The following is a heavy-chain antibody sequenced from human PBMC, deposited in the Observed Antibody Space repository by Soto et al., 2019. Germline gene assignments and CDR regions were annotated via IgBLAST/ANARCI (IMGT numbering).Heavy chain of an antibody. V-gene: IGHV1-18*04. Sequence: QVQLVQSGAEVKRPGASVKVSCKASGYTFTNYGISWVRQAPAQGLECMGWISGYNGDTNYAQKFQGRVTMTTDTSTRTAYMELRSLRSDDTAVYYCARDQRELRTGLYNALDVWGQGTTVPVSS. CDR3: ARDQRELRTGLYNALDV. CDR2: ISGYNGDT. D-gene: IGHD1-26*01. J-gene: IGHJ6*02. CDR1: GYTFTNYG.